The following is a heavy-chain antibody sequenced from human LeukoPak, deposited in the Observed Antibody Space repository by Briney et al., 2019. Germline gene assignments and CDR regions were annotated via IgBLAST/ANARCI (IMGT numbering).Heavy chain of an antibody. Sequence: SETLSLTCTVSGVSISSFYWSWVRQPPGEGLQFIAYMNTLGTTSYNPSLKSRVTISVDTSKNQFSVKLNSVTAADTAVYYCARESPIVGSPPRYFDYWGQGTLVTVSS. CDR1: GVSISSFY. CDR2: MNTLGTT. CDR3: ARESPIVGSPPRYFDY. J-gene: IGHJ4*02. D-gene: IGHD1-26*01. V-gene: IGHV4-4*08.